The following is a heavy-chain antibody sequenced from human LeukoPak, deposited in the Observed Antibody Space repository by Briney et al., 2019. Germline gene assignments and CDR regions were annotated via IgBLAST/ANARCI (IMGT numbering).Heavy chain of an antibody. V-gene: IGHV1-24*01. D-gene: IGHD3-10*01. CDR3: ATEPIYGSGSYYKGGDWFDP. CDR2: FDPEDGET. J-gene: IGHJ5*02. Sequence: ASVKVSCTVSGYTLTELSMHWVRQTPGKGLEWMGGFDPEDGETIYAQKFQGRVTMTEDTSTDTAYMELSSLRSEDTAVYYCATEPIYGSGSYYKGGDWFDPWGQGTLVTVSS. CDR1: GYTLTELS.